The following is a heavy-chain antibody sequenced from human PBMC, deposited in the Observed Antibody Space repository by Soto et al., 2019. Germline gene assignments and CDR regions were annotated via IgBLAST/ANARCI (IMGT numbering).Heavy chain of an antibody. CDR1: GGSISSSSYY. CDR3: ARDSDPEYYYDSSGYPPPS. V-gene: IGHV4-39*02. J-gene: IGHJ5*02. CDR2: IYYSGST. Sequence: QLQLQESGPGLVKPSETLSLTCTVSGGSISSSSYYWGWIRQPPGKGLEWIGSIYYSGSTYYNPSLKSRVTISVDTSKNQFSLKLSSVTAADTAVYYCARDSDPEYYYDSSGYPPPSWGQGTPVTVSS. D-gene: IGHD3-22*01.